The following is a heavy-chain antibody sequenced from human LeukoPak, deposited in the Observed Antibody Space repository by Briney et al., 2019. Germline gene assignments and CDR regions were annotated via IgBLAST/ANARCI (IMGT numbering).Heavy chain of an antibody. CDR1: GFTFSSYA. CDR2: ISGSGGST. CDR3: AKFSGQLQTSFNLVGWFDP. V-gene: IGHV3-23*01. J-gene: IGHJ5*02. D-gene: IGHD2-15*01. Sequence: PGGSLRLSCAASGFTFSSYAMGWVRQAPGKGLEWVSAISGSGGSTYYADSVKGRFTISRDNSKNTLYLQMNSLRAEDTAVYYCAKFSGQLQTSFNLVGWFDPWGQGTLVTVSS.